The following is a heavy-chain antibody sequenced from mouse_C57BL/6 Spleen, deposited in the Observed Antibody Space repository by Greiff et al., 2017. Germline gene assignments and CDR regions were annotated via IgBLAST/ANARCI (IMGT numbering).Heavy chain of an antibody. CDR3: ARRTGTRAMDY. V-gene: IGHV1-55*01. J-gene: IGHJ4*01. CDR1: GYTFTSYW. Sequence: QVQLKQPGAELVKPGASVKMSCKASGYTFTSYWITWVKQRPGQGLEWIGDIYPGSGSTNYNEKFKSKATLTVDTSSSTAYMQLSSLTSEDSAVYYCARRTGTRAMDYWGQGTSVTVSS. D-gene: IGHD4-1*01. CDR2: IYPGSGST.